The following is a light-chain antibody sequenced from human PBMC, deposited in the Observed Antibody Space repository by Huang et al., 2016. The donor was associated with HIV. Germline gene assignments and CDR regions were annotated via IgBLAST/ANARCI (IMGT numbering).Light chain of an antibody. J-gene: IGKJ2*01. Sequence: EIVLTQSPGTLSLSPGERATLSCRASQSVSSTFLAWYQQKPGQAPRLLIYGASNRATVIPDRFSGSWSGTDFTLTISRLEPEDFAVYHCQQYDSSPMYTFGQGTKLEIK. CDR1: QSVSSTF. CDR2: GAS. CDR3: QQYDSSPMYT. V-gene: IGKV3-20*01.